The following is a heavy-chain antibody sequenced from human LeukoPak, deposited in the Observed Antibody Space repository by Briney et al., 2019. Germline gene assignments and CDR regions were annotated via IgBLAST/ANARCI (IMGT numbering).Heavy chain of an antibody. CDR1: GYTFTSYG. CDR2: ISGYNGNT. CDR3: ARDGGIVVVPAAIDYYYYMDV. J-gene: IGHJ6*03. V-gene: IGHV1-18*01. Sequence: VSVKVSCKASGYTFTSYGISWVRQAPGKGLEWIGWISGYNGNTNYAQKLQGRVTMTTDTSTSTAYMELRSLRSDDTAVYYCARDGGIVVVPAAIDYYYYMDVWGKGTTVTVSS. D-gene: IGHD2-2*02.